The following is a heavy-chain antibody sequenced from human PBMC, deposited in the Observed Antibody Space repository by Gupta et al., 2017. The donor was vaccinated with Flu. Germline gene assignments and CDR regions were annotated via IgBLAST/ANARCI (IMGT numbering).Heavy chain of an antibody. V-gene: IGHV3-21*01. CDR2: ISSSSSYI. J-gene: IGHJ4*02. CDR1: GLTFSTYS. Sequence: DVKVVESGGGLVKPGGSLRLSCAASGLTFSTYSMNWVRQAPGKGLECVSFISSSSSYIYYADSVKGRFTISRDNAKNSLYLQMNSLRAEDTAVYYCARSWSAERASDYWGQGALVTVSS. D-gene: IGHD1-26*01. CDR3: ARSWSAERASDY.